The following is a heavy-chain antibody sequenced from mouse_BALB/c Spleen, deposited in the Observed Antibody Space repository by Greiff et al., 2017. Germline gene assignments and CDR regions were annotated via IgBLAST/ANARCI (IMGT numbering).Heavy chain of an antibody. CDR2: IDPETGGT. CDR3: TFDYDRGYAMDY. Sequence: VKLMESGAELVRPGASVTLSCKASGYTFTDYEMHWVKQTPVHGLEWIGAIDPETGGTAYNQKFKGKATLTADKSSSTAYMELRSLTSEDSAVYYCTFDYDRGYAMDYWGQGTSVTVSS. J-gene: IGHJ4*01. CDR1: GYTFTDYE. D-gene: IGHD2-4*01. V-gene: IGHV1-15*01.